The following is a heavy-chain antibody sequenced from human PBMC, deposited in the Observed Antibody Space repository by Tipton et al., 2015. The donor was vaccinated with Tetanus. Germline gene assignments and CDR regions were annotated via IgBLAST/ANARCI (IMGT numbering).Heavy chain of an antibody. V-gene: IGHV4-30-4*01. CDR1: GGSISSDAHY. D-gene: IGHD3-22*01. CDR3: ARDRRDFAYDSRGFYSPLYYFDN. Sequence: LRLSCSVSGGSISSDAHYWSWIRQPPGKGLEWLGYISHSGTTNYNPSLMSRVTLSLDTARGQFSLKLTPVTAADAAVYFCARDRRDFAYDSRGFYSPLYYFDNWGQGLRVTVSS. CDR2: ISHSGTT. J-gene: IGHJ4*02.